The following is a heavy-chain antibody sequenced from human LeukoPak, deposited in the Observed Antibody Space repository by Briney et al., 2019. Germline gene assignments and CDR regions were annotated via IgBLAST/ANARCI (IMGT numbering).Heavy chain of an antibody. CDR1: GGSISSSNW. V-gene: IGHV4-4*02. D-gene: IGHD2-21*02. CDR3: AGAHCGGDCYSGRAFDI. Sequence: SGTLSLTCAVSGGSISSSNWWSWVRQPPGKGLEWIGEIYHSGSTNYKPSLKSRVTISVDKSKNQFSLKLSSVTAADTAVYYCAGAHCGGDCYSGRAFDIWGQGTMVIVSS. J-gene: IGHJ3*02. CDR2: IYHSGST.